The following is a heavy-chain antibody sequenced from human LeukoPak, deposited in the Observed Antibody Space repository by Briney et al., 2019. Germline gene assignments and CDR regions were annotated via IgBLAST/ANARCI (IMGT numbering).Heavy chain of an antibody. V-gene: IGHV3-53*01. CDR1: GFTVSSNY. CDR2: LYSAGST. D-gene: IGHD3-10*01. J-gene: IGHJ4*02. Sequence: PGGSLRLSCAASGFTVSSNYMSWVRQAPGKGLEWVSILYSAGSTYYADSVRGRFTIARDSSKNTVRLQMNSLRAEDTAVYYCASGGMGARKYYSDPFHYWGQGTLVTVS. CDR3: ASGGMGARKYYSDPFHY.